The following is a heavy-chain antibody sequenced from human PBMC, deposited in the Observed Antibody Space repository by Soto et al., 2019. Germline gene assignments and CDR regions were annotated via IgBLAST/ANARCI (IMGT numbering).Heavy chain of an antibody. V-gene: IGHV4-39*01. Sequence: SETLSLTCTVSGGSISSSSYYWGWIRQPPGKGLEWIGSIYYSGSTYYNPSLKSRVTISVDTSKNQFSLKLSSVTAADTAVYYCARIVRDLSYYFEYWGQGTLVTVSS. CDR1: GGSISSSSYY. CDR2: IYYSGST. D-gene: IGHD3-16*02. CDR3: ARIVRDLSYYFEY. J-gene: IGHJ4*02.